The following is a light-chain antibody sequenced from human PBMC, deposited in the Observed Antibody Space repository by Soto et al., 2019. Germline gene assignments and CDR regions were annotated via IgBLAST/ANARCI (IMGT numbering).Light chain of an antibody. CDR1: SSDVGGYNY. Sequence: QSVLPQPASVSGSLGQSITISCTGTSSDVGGYNYVSWYQQHPGKAPKFMIYDVSNRPSGVSNRFSGSKSGNTASLTISGLQAEDEADYYCCSYTTSNTRQIVFGTGTKVTVL. CDR3: CSYTTSNTRQIV. CDR2: DVS. V-gene: IGLV2-14*01. J-gene: IGLJ1*01.